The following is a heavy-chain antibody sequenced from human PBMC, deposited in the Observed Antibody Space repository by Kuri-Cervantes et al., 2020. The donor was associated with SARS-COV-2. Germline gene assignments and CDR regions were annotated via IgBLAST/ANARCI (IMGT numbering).Heavy chain of an antibody. CDR3: ARASLQEYSGSYFHYFDY. CDR2: ISSSSSTI. J-gene: IGHJ4*02. D-gene: IGHD1-26*01. Sequence: GESLKISCAASGFTFSSYEMNWVRQAPGKGLEWVSYISSSSSTIYYADSVKGRFTISRDNAKNSLYLQMNSLRAEDTAVYYCARASLQEYSGSYFHYFDYWGQGTLVTVSS. V-gene: IGHV3-48*03. CDR1: GFTFSSYE.